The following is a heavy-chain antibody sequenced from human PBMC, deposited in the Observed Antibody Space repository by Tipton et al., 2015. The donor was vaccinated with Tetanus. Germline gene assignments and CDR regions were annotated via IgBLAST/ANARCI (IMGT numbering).Heavy chain of an antibody. CDR1: GGSIRGGTFN. J-gene: IGHJ4*02. V-gene: IGHV4-39*07. CDR2: IYESGDT. Sequence: TLSLTCSVSGGSIRGGTFNWGWIRQPPGKGLEWIGSIYESGDTYYNPSLKSRVTISVDTPKNQFSLRLNSVTAADTAVYYCARDQARGARGWNYFDYWGLGTLVTVSS. D-gene: IGHD1-26*01. CDR3: ARDQARGARGWNYFDY.